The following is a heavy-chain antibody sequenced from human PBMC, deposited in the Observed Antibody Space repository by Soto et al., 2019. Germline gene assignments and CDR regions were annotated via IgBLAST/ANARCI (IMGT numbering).Heavy chain of an antibody. J-gene: IGHJ4*02. CDR2: ISHDGSDK. D-gene: IGHD5-18*01. CDR3: PRIWYGYDYGGGFGS. V-gene: IGHV3-30-3*01. CDR1: GFAFRVFS. Sequence: VGSLRLSCAASGFAFRVFSMQWVRQAPGKGLEWVAFISHDGSDKRYADSVKGRFTISRDNSKNTLYLQMNSLRAEDTALYYCPRIWYGYDYGGGFGSWGQGTLVTVSS.